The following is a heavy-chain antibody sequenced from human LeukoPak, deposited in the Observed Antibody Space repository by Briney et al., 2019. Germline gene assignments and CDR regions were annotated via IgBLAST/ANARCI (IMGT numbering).Heavy chain of an antibody. D-gene: IGHD3/OR15-3a*01. J-gene: IGHJ4*02. CDR2: INPSGGSA. CDR1: GYTFTSYY. V-gene: IGHV1-46*01. Sequence: ASVTVSCKASGYTFTSYYMHWVRQAPGQGLEWMGIINPSGGSASYAQKFQGRVTMTRDTSTSTVYMELSSLRSEDTAVYYRARDGLGFDYWGQGTLVTVSS. CDR3: ARDGLGFDY.